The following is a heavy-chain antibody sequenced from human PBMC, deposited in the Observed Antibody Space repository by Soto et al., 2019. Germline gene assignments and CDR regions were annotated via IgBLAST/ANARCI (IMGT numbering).Heavy chain of an antibody. CDR2: INPNSGGT. CDR3: ARDYGSGSYYNRRDYYYYMDV. Sequence: ASAKVSCKASGYTFTGYYMHWVRQAPGQGLEWMGWINPNSGGTNYAQKFQGWVTMTRDTSISTAYMELSRLRSDDTAVYYCARDYGSGSYYNRRDYYYYMDVWGKGTTVTVSS. D-gene: IGHD3-10*01. V-gene: IGHV1-2*04. J-gene: IGHJ6*03. CDR1: GYTFTGYY.